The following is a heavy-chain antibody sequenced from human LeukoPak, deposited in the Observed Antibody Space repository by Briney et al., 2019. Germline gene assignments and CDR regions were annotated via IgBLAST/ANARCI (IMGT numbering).Heavy chain of an antibody. D-gene: IGHD5-18*01. Sequence: GGSLRLSCAASGFTVSSNYMSWVRQAPGKGLEWVSVIYSGGSTYYADSVKGRFTISRDNSKNTLYLQMNSLRAEDTAVYYCARNSIQLWFVGASDIWGQGTMVTVSS. CDR2: IYSGGST. CDR1: GFTVSSNY. V-gene: IGHV3-53*01. CDR3: ARNSIQLWFVGASDI. J-gene: IGHJ3*02.